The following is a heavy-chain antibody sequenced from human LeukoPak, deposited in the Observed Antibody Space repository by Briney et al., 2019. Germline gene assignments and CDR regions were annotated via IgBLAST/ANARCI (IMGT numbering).Heavy chain of an antibody. V-gene: IGHV4-61*09. J-gene: IGHJ4*02. CDR1: GGSISSGSYD. CDR3: TKGRGI. Sequence: SETLSLTCTVSGGSISSGSYDWYWIRQPAGKGLEWIGHIYTSGTSNYNPSLRSRVTISVDTSKNQFSLKLTSVTAADTAVYYCTKGRGIWGQGTLVTVSS. CDR2: IYTSGTS. D-gene: IGHD3-10*01.